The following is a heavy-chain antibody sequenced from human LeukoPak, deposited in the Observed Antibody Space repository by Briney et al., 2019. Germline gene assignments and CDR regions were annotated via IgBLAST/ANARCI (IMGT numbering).Heavy chain of an antibody. J-gene: IGHJ4*02. CDR2: INHSGST. CDR1: GGSFSGYY. V-gene: IGHV4-34*01. CDR3: ASYTIFFN. D-gene: IGHD3-9*01. Sequence: SETLSLTCAVYGGSFSGYYWSWIRQPPGKGLEWIGEINHSGSTNYNPSLKSRVTISVDTSKNQFSLKLSSVTAADTAVYYCASYTIFFNWGLGTLVTVSS.